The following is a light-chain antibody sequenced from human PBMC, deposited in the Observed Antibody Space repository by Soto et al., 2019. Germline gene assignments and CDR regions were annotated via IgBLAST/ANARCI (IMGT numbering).Light chain of an antibody. CDR1: INDVGGYNY. Sequence: QSERTQPPSASGCPGQSVTISCAGTINDVGGYNYVSWYQQHPGKVPQLMIYQVTKRPSGVPDRFSASKSDTTASLTISGLQAEDEGDYYCMSYAGGNRFVFGTGTKVTVL. CDR3: MSYAGGNRFV. CDR2: QVT. V-gene: IGLV2-8*01. J-gene: IGLJ1*01.